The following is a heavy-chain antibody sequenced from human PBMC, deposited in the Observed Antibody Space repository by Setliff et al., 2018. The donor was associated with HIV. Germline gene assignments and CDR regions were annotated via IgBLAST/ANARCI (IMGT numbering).Heavy chain of an antibody. CDR3: ARDSYYPDSSGVFYYYGWDV. Sequence: SLRLSCAASGLIFSSYEMNWVRQAPGKGLEWISFIGGHGSIIHYADSVKGRFTISRDNAKNSVYLQMNSLRVEDSAVYYCARDSYYPDSSGVFYYYGWDVWGQGTTVTVSS. J-gene: IGHJ6*02. D-gene: IGHD3-22*01. CDR2: IGGHGSII. V-gene: IGHV3-48*03. CDR1: GLIFSSYE.